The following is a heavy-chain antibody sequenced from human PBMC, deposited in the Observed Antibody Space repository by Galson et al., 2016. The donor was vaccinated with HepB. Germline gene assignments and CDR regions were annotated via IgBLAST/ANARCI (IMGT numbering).Heavy chain of an antibody. Sequence: SLRLSCATSGFTFSDAWMSWVRQAPGKGLEWLGRIRSYPDGGTTDYAPPVKGRFTISRDDSKNTMYLQMNSLRTEDTAVYYCFTDRSEYDLLTGFYSADHWGQGTLVTVSS. J-gene: IGHJ4*02. V-gene: IGHV3-15*01. CDR2: IRSYPDGGTT. CDR1: GFTFSDAW. D-gene: IGHD3-9*01. CDR3: FTDRSEYDLLTGFYSADH.